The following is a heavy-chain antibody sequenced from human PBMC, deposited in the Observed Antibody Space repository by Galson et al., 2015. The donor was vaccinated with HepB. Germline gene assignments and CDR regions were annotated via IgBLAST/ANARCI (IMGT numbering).Heavy chain of an antibody. CDR1: GFTFSNAW. CDR3: TTDPAQWWGVGATLNWFDP. D-gene: IGHD1-26*01. V-gene: IGHV3-15*01. Sequence: SLRLSCAASGFTFSNAWMSWVRQAPGKGLEWVGRIKSKTDGGTTDYAAPVKGRFTISRDDSKNTLYLQMNSLKTEDTAVYYCTTDPAQWWGVGATLNWFDPWGQGTLVTVSS. J-gene: IGHJ5*02. CDR2: IKSKTDGGTT.